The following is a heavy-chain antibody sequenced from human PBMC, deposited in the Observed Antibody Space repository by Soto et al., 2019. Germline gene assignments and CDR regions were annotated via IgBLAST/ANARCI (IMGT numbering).Heavy chain of an antibody. CDR1: GYTFTNYG. V-gene: IGHV1-18*01. J-gene: IGHJ4*02. CDR2: ISAYNGNR. CDR3: ARGTDCSSTSCYDY. D-gene: IGHD2-2*01. Sequence: GASVKVSCKASGYTFTNYGINWVRQAPGQGLEWMGWISAYNGNRNYAQKVQGRVTMTTDTSTSTAYMELRSLRSDDTAVYYCARGTDCSSTSCYDYWGQGTLVTVSS.